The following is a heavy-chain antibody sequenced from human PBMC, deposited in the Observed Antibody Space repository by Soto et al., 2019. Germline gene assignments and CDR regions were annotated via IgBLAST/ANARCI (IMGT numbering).Heavy chain of an antibody. Sequence: GASVKVSCKASGYTFTSYDINWVRQATGQGLEWMGWMNPNSGNTGYAQKLQGRVTMTRNTSISTAYMELSSLRSEDTAVYSCARGPGSWYYYYMDVWGKGTTVTVSS. D-gene: IGHD6-13*01. V-gene: IGHV1-8*01. J-gene: IGHJ6*03. CDR3: ARGPGSWYYYYMDV. CDR1: GYTFTSYD. CDR2: MNPNSGNT.